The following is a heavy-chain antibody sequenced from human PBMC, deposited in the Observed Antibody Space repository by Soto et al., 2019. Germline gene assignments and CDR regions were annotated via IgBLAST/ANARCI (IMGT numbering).Heavy chain of an antibody. V-gene: IGHV3-74*01. J-gene: IGHJ6*02. CDR2: IKGDGSIT. CDR1: GCTFSDYW. CDR3: ARGIRGHYGKDV. Sequence: EVQLVECGGGLVQPGGSLRLSCAASGCTFSDYWIHWVRQAPGKGLMWVSRIKGDGSITNYADSVKGRFTVSRDNAKNTLYLQMNSLRAEDTALYYCARGIRGHYGKDVWGQGTSVSVSS. D-gene: IGHD3-10*01.